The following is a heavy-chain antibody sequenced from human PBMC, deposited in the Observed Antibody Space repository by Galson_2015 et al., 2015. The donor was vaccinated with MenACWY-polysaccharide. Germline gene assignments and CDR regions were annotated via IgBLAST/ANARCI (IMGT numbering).Heavy chain of an antibody. V-gene: IGHV5-51*01. Sequence: QSGAEVKKPGESLKISCKSSGYTFAIYWIGWVRQMHGKGLEWMATIYPDDFDTRYNPSIQGQVTISADKSITTAYLQWSSLKASDSARDYCVRQVGPGKLNGGYDYWGQGTLVTVSS. D-gene: IGHD5-12*01. CDR1: GYTFAIYW. CDR2: IYPDDFDT. CDR3: VRQVGPGKLNGGYDY. J-gene: IGHJ4*02.